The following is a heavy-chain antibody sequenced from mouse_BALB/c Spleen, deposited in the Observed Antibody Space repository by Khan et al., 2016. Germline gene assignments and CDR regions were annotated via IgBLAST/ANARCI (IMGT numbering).Heavy chain of an antibody. D-gene: IGHD2-3*01. CDR1: GYSITSDYA. V-gene: IGHV3-2*02. J-gene: IGHJ3*01. CDR2: ISYSGIT. CDR3: AYDGYYAWFPY. Sequence: EVKLEESGPGLVKPSQSLSLTCTVTGYSITSDYAWNWIRQFPGNKLEWMGYISYSGITSYNPSLKSRISITRDTSKNQFFLQLISVTTEDTATYYCAYDGYYAWFPYWGQGTLVTVSA.